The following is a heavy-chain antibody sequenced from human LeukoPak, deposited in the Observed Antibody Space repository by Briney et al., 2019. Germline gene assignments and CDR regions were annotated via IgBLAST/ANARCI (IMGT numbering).Heavy chain of an antibody. V-gene: IGHV4-39*07. CDR2: IYYSGST. CDR3: AREAKGGYYDSSGYYSFDY. CDR1: GGSISSSSYY. J-gene: IGHJ4*02. D-gene: IGHD3-22*01. Sequence: PSETLSLTCTVSGGSISSSSYYWGWIRQPPGTGLEWIGSIYYSGSTYYNPSLKSRVTISVDTSKNQFSLKLSSVTAADTAVYYCAREAKGGYYDSSGYYSFDYWGQGTLVTVSS.